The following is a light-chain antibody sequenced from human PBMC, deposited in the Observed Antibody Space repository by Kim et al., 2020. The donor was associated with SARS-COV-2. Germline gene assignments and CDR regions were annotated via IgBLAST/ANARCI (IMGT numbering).Light chain of an antibody. V-gene: IGLV4-69*01. J-gene: IGLJ3*02. CDR2: LNSDGSH. CDR1: SGHSSYA. CDR3: QTWGTGIRV. Sequence: PVKLTCTLSSGHSSYAIAWHQQQPEKGPRYLMKLNSDGSHSKGDGVPDRFSGSSSGAERYLTISSLQSEDEGDYYCQTWGTGIRVFGGGTQLTVL.